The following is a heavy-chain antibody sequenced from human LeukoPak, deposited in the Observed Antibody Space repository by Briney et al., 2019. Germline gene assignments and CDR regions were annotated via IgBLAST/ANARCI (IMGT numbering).Heavy chain of an antibody. CDR3: ARGPMARHAFDF. J-gene: IGHJ3*01. Sequence: SDTLSLTCTVSGGSISSDNSYWSWIRQPAGKGLEWIGRIYTTGYTNYNPSLKNRITISLDPSVNRFSLKPTSVTAADTALYYCARGPMARHAFDFWGQGTMVTVSS. CDR2: IYTTGYT. V-gene: IGHV4-61*02. CDR1: GGSISSDNSY. D-gene: IGHD3-10*01.